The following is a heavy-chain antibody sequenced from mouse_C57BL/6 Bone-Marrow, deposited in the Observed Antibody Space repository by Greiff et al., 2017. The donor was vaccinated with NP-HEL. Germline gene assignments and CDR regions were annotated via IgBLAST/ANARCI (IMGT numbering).Heavy chain of an antibody. D-gene: IGHD1-1*01. J-gene: IGHJ2*01. CDR1: GYTFTSYW. V-gene: IGHV1-55*01. CDR2: IYPGSGST. Sequence: QVQLQQPGAELVKPGASVKMSCKASGYTFTSYWITWVKQRPGQGLEWIGDIYPGSGSTNYNEKFKSKATLTVDTSSSTAYMQLSSLTSEDSAVYYCALRGGNMYYFDYWGQGTTLIVSS. CDR3: ALRGGNMYYFDY.